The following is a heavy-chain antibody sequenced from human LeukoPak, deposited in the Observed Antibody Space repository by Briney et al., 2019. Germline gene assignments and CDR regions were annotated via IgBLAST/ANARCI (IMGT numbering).Heavy chain of an antibody. J-gene: IGHJ4*02. D-gene: IGHD1-1*01. V-gene: IGHV3-48*01. CDR3: ARESVGTTDYFDY. CDR1: EFTFSYYS. CDR2: ITSNSRTT. Sequence: GGSLRFSCAASEFTFSYYSMNWVRQAPGKGLEWVSYITSNSRTTYYADSVKGRFTISRDNAKKSLYLQMNSLRAEDTAVYYCARESVGTTDYFDYWGQGTLVTVSS.